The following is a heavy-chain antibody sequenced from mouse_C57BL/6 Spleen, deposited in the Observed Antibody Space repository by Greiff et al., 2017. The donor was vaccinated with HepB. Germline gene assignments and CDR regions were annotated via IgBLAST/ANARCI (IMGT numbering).Heavy chain of an antibody. CDR2: IDPSDSYT. CDR1: GYTFTSYW. CDR3: ARPYYSKDYAMDY. J-gene: IGHJ4*01. D-gene: IGHD2-5*01. V-gene: IGHV1-69*01. Sequence: QVQLQQPGAELVMPGASVKLSCKASGYTFTSYWMHWVKQRPGQGLEWIGEIDPSDSYTNYNQKFKGKSTLTVDKSSSTAYIQLSSLTSEDSAVYYCARPYYSKDYAMDYWGQGTSVTVSS.